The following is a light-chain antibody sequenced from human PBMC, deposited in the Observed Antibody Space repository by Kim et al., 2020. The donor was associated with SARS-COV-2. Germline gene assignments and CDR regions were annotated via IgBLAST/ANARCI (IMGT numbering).Light chain of an antibody. V-gene: IGKV3-11*01. CDR2: EAS. J-gene: IGKJ1*01. CDR3: QQRANWPVT. CDR1: LRLSSR. Sequence: GQSAAPSCRASLRLSSRLAWYQQTPGQAPRLLIYEASNRATGIPARFSGSGSRTDFTLTIGSLEPEDFAVYYCQQRANWPVTFGQGTKVDIK.